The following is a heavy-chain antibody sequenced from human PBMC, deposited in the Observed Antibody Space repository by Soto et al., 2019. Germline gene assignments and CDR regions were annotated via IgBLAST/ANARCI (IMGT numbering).Heavy chain of an antibody. J-gene: IGHJ4*02. CDR2: ISSGAFRI. Sequence: PGVSLSLSCLVWGVCFSDSYRTWGPKRPGQGLAGIASISSGAFRIWYAAAGKGRFTISRDDSHNSLFLQLDSLRAEATALYYCARDTTRLEHWGQVTLVPVAP. CDR1: GVCFSDSY. V-gene: IGHV3-11*01. CDR3: ARDTTRLEH. D-gene: IGHD1-1*01.